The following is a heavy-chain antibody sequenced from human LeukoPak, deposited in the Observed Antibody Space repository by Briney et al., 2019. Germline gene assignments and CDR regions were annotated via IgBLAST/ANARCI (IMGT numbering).Heavy chain of an antibody. D-gene: IGHD2-15*01. CDR3: ARSRLGGLGY. CDR2: INHSGST. J-gene: IGHJ4*02. V-gene: IGHV4-34*01. Sequence: SETLSLTCAVYGGSFSGYYWSWIRQPPGKGLEWIGEINHSGSTNYNPSLKSRVTISVDTSKNQFSLKLSSVTAADTAMYYCARSRLGGLGYWGQGTLVTVSS. CDR1: GGSFSGYY.